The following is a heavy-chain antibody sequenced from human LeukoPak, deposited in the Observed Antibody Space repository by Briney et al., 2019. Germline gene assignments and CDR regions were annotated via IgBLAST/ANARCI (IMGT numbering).Heavy chain of an antibody. J-gene: IGHJ4*02. CDR1: VYTFSSYY. CDR3: ARGGYNPHFDY. Sequence: ASVKVSCKASVYTFSSYYMYWVRQAPGQGLEWMGIINPSGTTGYAQKFQGRVTMTGDTSTSTVYMELSSLRSEDTAMYYCARGGYNPHFDYWGQGTLVTVSS. V-gene: IGHV1-46*01. CDR2: INPSGTT. D-gene: IGHD5-24*01.